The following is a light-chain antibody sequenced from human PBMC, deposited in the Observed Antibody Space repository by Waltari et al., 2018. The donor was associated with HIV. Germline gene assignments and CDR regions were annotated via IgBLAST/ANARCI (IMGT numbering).Light chain of an antibody. V-gene: IGLV1-51*01. J-gene: IGLJ3*02. Sequence: QSVLTQPSSVSAAAGQKVTMSCSGRSSNIGGNYVSWYQQFPGAAPKLLIYENAKRPSEIPDRFSGSKSGTSATLDISGLQTGDEADYYCGAWDRGLNIVAFGGGTKLTVL. CDR2: ENA. CDR1: SSNIGGNY. CDR3: GAWDRGLNIVA.